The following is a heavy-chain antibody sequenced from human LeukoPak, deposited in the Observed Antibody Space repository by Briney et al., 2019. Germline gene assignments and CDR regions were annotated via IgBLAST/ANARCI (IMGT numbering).Heavy chain of an antibody. D-gene: IGHD2-15*01. CDR2: IYYSGST. V-gene: IGHV4-59*01. CDR3: ARESRAKYCSGGSCYKGLDY. J-gene: IGHJ4*02. Sequence: SETLSLTCTVSGGSISSYYWSWIRQPPGKGLEWIGYIYYSGSTNYNPSLKSRVTISVDTSKNQFSLKLSSVTAADTAVYYCARESRAKYCSGGSCYKGLDYWGQGTLVTVSS. CDR1: GGSISSYY.